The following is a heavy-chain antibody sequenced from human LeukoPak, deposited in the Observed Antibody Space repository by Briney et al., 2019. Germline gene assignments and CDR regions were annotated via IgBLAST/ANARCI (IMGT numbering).Heavy chain of an antibody. V-gene: IGHV1-46*03. D-gene: IGHD3-16*01. J-gene: IGHJ4*02. CDR2: IYPIPGTA. Sequence: ASVKVSCKASGYTSTDYYIHWVRQAPGQGLEWMGVIYPIPGTASYPQGFQDRVTMTRDTSTSTVNMELGSLRSEDTAMYYCVREYHGGYFDFWGREPWSPSPQ. CDR1: GYTSTDYY. CDR3: VREYHGGYFDF.